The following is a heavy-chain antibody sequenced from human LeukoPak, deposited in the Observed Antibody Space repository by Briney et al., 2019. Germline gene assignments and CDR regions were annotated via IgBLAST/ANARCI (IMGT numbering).Heavy chain of an antibody. D-gene: IGHD3-10*01. V-gene: IGHV4-31*03. CDR3: GSSGLTYGSGSYYY. CDR1: GGSISSGGYY. Sequence: PSETLSLTCTVSGGSISSGGYYWSWIRQHPGKGLEWIGYIYYSGSTYYNPSLKSRVTISVDTSKNQFSLKLSSVTAADTAVYYCGSSGLTYGSGSYYYWGQGTLVTVSS. CDR2: IYYSGST. J-gene: IGHJ4*02.